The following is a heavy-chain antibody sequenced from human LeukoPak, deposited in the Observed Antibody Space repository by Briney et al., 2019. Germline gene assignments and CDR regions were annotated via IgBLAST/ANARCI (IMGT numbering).Heavy chain of an antibody. V-gene: IGHV4-59*12. CDR2: IYYRGST. CDR1: GGSISSYY. Sequence: SETLSLTCTVSGGSISSYYWSWIRQPPGKGLQWIGYIYYRGSTNYNPSLKSRVTISVDTSKNQFSLKLSSVTAADTAVYYCASEGSSGWNWYSYFQHWGQGTLVTVSS. J-gene: IGHJ1*01. CDR3: ASEGSSGWNWYSYFQH. D-gene: IGHD6-19*01.